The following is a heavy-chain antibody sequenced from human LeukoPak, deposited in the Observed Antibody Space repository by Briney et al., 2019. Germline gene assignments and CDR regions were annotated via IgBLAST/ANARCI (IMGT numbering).Heavy chain of an antibody. J-gene: IGHJ4*02. V-gene: IGHV4-34*08. CDR3: AIADYDISTGFQKMLDY. CDR2: INHSGST. CDR1: GATFSAYY. D-gene: IGHD3-9*01. Sequence: SETLSLTCGAYGATFSAYYWTWIRQPPGKGLEWIGEINHSGSTSYNPSLSSRVTISGDKSKHQFSLKLTSMTAADTGVYYCAIADYDISTGFQKMLDYWGQGSLVVVSS.